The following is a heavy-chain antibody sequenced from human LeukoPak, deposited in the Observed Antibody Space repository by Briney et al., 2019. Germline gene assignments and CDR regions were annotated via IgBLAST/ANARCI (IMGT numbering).Heavy chain of an antibody. J-gene: IGHJ5*02. D-gene: IGHD1-1*01. CDR1: GYTFIRHY. CDR2: INPNGGDI. CDR3: VKPSRGPYYWFDL. Sequence: ASVRVSCKASGYTFIRHYMHWVRPAPGKALDWMGWINPNGGDINYAQKFQGRVTLTRDTSRNTAYMEINRLTSDDTAVYYCVKPSRGPYYWFDLWGQGTLVTVSS. V-gene: IGHV1-2*02.